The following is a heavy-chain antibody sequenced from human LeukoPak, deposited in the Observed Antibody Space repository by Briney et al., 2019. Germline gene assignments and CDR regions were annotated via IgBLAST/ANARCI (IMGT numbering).Heavy chain of an antibody. CDR3: ARQRPYDYVWGSYRQPVYFDY. D-gene: IGHD3-16*02. CDR2: IYYSGST. V-gene: IGHV4-61*08. J-gene: IGHJ4*02. CDR1: GGSISSGGYY. Sequence: SQTLSLTCTVSGGSISSGGYYWSWIRQPPGKGLEWIGYIYYSGSTNYNPSLKSRVTISVDTSKNQFSLKLSSVTAADTAVYYCARQRPYDYVWGSYRQPVYFDYWGQGTLVTVSS.